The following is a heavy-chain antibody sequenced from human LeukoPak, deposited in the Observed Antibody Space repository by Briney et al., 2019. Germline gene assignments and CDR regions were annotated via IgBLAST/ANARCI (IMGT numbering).Heavy chain of an antibody. Sequence: PGGSLRLSCAASGFTFSNAWMSWVRQAPGKGLEWVGRIKWKGDDGTIDYAAPVKGRLTISRDDSKNTLYLQMNSLKSEDTAVYYCTAGTGRSDFDYWGQGTLVTVSS. V-gene: IGHV3-15*01. J-gene: IGHJ4*02. D-gene: IGHD3/OR15-3a*01. CDR3: TAGTGRSDFDY. CDR2: IKWKGDDGTI. CDR1: GFTFSNAW.